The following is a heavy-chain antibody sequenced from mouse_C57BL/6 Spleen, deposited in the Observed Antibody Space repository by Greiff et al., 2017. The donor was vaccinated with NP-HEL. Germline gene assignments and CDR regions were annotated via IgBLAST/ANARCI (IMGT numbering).Heavy chain of an antibody. Sequence: QVHVKQSGAELVRPGASVTLSCKASGYTFTDYEMHWVKQTPVHGLEWIGAIDPETGGTAYNQKFKGKAILTADKSSSTAYMELRSLTSEDSAVYYCTRDGAMDYWGQGTSVTVSS. V-gene: IGHV1-15*01. CDR3: TRDGAMDY. J-gene: IGHJ4*01. D-gene: IGHD2-3*01. CDR1: GYTFTDYE. CDR2: IDPETGGT.